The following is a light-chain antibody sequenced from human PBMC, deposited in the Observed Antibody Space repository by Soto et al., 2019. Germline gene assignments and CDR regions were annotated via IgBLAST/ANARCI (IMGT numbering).Light chain of an antibody. CDR1: ETISNR. CDR2: KAS. J-gene: IGKJ1*01. Sequence: DMQMAQGPSTLSGSVGGGVTXTCRASETISNRGARYQHEPGKAPNLLXYKASTLKSGGPSRFSGSGSVTEFTRTISSLQPEDFATYYGQHYNSYSEAFGQGTKVDIK. CDR3: QHYNSYSEA. V-gene: IGKV1-5*03.